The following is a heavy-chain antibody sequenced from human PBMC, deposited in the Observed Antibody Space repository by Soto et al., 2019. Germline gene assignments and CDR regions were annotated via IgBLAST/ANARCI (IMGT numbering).Heavy chain of an antibody. CDR3: ARRYGPGFAY. D-gene: IGHD4-17*01. V-gene: IGHV4-59*08. J-gene: IGHJ4*02. Sequence: NPSETLSLTCTVSGGSITGYYWSWIRQPPGKGLEWIGYIYYSGSSNYNPSLKSRVTISVDTSKNQFSLKLSSVTAADTAVYYCARRYGPGFAYWGQGTLVTVS. CDR1: GGSITGYY. CDR2: IYYSGSS.